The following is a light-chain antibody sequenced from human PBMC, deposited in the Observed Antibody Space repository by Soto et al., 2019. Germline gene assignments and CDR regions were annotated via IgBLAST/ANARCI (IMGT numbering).Light chain of an antibody. CDR3: CSYAGSYTHYV. CDR2: DVS. CDR1: SSDVGGYNY. Sequence: QSVLTQPRSVSGPPGQSVTISCTGTSSDVGGYNYVSWYQQHPGKAPKLMIYDVSKRPSGVPDRFSGSKSGNTASLTISGLQAEDEADYYCCSYAGSYTHYVFGTGTKVTVL. J-gene: IGLJ1*01. V-gene: IGLV2-11*01.